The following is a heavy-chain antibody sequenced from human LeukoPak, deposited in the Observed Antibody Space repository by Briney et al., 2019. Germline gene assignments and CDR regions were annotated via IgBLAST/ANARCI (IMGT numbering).Heavy chain of an antibody. CDR2: IKKDGSEK. CDR3: ANVGLYCSGTNCYEWDFEY. V-gene: IGHV3-7*01. D-gene: IGHD2-15*01. J-gene: IGHJ4*02. CDR1: GFTFSTYW. Sequence: PGGSLRLSCAASGFTFSTYWMSWVRQAPGKGLEWVANIKKDGSEKYYVDSVKGRFTISRANAKKSLYLQMNSLRSEDTAVYYCANVGLYCSGTNCYEWDFEYWGQGTLVTVSS.